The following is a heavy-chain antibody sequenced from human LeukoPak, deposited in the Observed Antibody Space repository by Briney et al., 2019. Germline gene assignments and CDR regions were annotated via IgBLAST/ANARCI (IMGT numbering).Heavy chain of an antibody. CDR3: ARLGYDFWSGYLDAFDI. D-gene: IGHD3-3*01. V-gene: IGHV4-4*09. CDR2: IYTSGST. Sequence: ASETLSLTCTVSGGSISSYCWSWIRQPPGKGLEWIGYIYTSGSTNYNPSLKSRVTISVDTSKNQFSLKLSSVTAADTAVYYCARLGYDFWSGYLDAFDIWGQGTMVTVSS. J-gene: IGHJ3*02. CDR1: GGSISSYC.